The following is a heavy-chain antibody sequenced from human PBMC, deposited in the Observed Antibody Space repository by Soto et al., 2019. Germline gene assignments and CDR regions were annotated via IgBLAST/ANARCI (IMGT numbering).Heavy chain of an antibody. D-gene: IGHD6-6*01. CDR2: ISYDGSNK. Sequence: GGSLRLSCAASGFTFSSYAMHWVRQAPGKGLEWVTVISYDGSNKYYADSVKGRFTISRDNSKNTLYLQMNSLRAEDTSLYFCARVSIAARLYCYYGMDVWGQGTTVTVSS. CDR1: GFTFSSYA. V-gene: IGHV3-30-3*01. CDR3: ARVSIAARLYCYYGMDV. J-gene: IGHJ6*02.